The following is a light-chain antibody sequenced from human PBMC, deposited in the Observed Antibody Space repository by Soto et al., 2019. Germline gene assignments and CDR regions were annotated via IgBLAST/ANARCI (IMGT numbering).Light chain of an antibody. Sequence: QSALTQPASVSGSPGQSITISCSGTSSDVGGYNYVSWYQQNPGKAPKVVIYDVSSRPSGVSDRFSGSKSGNTASLTISGLQAEDEGDYYCSSYTGSSTLVFGGGTKLTVL. CDR3: SSYTGSSTLV. V-gene: IGLV2-14*01. CDR2: DVS. J-gene: IGLJ2*01. CDR1: SSDVGGYNY.